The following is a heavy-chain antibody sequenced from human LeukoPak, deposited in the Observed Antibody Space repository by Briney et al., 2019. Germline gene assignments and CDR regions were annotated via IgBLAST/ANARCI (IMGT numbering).Heavy chain of an antibody. V-gene: IGHV4-34*01. CDR2: INHSGST. CDR1: GGSFSGYY. CDR3: ARVTVLRYFDWSTYYYGMDV. Sequence: SETLSLTCAVYGGSFSGYYWSWNRQPPGKGLEWIGEINHSGSTNYNPSLKSRVTISVDTSKNQFSLKLSSVTAADTAVYYCARVTVLRYFDWSTYYYGMDVWGKGTTVTVSS. J-gene: IGHJ6*04. D-gene: IGHD3-9*01.